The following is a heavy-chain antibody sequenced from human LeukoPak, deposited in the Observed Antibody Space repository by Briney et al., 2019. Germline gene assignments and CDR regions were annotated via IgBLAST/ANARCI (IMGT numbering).Heavy chain of an antibody. D-gene: IGHD6-19*01. V-gene: IGHV4-59*12. CDR3: ARDASGWYEGIDY. CDR1: GGSISSYY. Sequence: PSETLSLTCTVSGGSISSYYWSWIRQPPGKGLEWIGYIYYSGSTNYNPSLKSRVTISVDTSKNQFSLKLSSVTAADTAVYYCARDASGWYEGIDYWGQGTLVTVSS. J-gene: IGHJ4*02. CDR2: IYYSGST.